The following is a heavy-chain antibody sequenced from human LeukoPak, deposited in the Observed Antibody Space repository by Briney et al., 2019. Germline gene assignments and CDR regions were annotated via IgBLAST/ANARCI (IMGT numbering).Heavy chain of an antibody. Sequence: SETLSLTCTVSGGSISSSSYYWGWIRQPPGKGLEWIGSIYYSGSTYYNPSLKSRVTISVDTSKNQFSLKLSSVTAADTAVYYCARGRMIGLRFLEWPQENWFDPWGQGTLVTVSS. CDR3: ARGRMIGLRFLEWPQENWFDP. CDR1: GGSISSSSYY. J-gene: IGHJ5*02. CDR2: IYYSGST. D-gene: IGHD3-3*01. V-gene: IGHV4-39*07.